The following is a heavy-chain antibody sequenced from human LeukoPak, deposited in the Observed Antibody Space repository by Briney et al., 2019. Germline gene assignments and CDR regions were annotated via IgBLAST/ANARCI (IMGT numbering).Heavy chain of an antibody. J-gene: IGHJ4*02. CDR2: ISYDXSNK. V-gene: IGHV3-30-3*01. D-gene: IGHD5-18*01. CDR1: GFTFSSYA. Sequence: GGSLRLSCAASGFTFSSYAMHWVRQAPGKGLEWVAVISYDXSNKYYADSVKGRFTISRDNSKNTLYLQMNSLRAEDTAVYYXXXXEXLXXGYSXXXXFDYWGQGTLVTVSS. CDR3: XXXEXLXXGYSXXXXFDY.